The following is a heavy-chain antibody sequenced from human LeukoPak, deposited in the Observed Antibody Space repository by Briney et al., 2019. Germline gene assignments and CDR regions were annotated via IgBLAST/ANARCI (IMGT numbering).Heavy chain of an antibody. CDR2: IYYTGST. CDR1: GGSISSYY. CDR3: ARRAYSYGDFDY. J-gene: IGHJ4*02. Sequence: SETLSLTCTVSGGSISSYYWSWIRQPPGKGLQWIGYIYYTGSTNYNPSLKSRVTISVDTSKNQFSLKLSSVTAADTAVYYCARRAYSYGDFDYWGQGTLVTVSS. V-gene: IGHV4-59*08. D-gene: IGHD5-18*01.